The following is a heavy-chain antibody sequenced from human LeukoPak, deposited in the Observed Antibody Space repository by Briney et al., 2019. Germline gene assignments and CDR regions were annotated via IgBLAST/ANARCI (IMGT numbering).Heavy chain of an antibody. V-gene: IGHV3-20*04. J-gene: IGHJ4*02. D-gene: IGHD3-10*01. CDR1: GFTFDDYG. CDR2: INWNGGST. CDR3: ARGARGVSGYYFDF. Sequence: PGESLKISCAASGFTFDDYGMSWVRQAPGKGLEWVSGINWNGGSTGYADSVKGRFTISRDNAKNSLYLQMNSLRAEDTALYYCARGARGVSGYYFDFWGQGTLVTVSS.